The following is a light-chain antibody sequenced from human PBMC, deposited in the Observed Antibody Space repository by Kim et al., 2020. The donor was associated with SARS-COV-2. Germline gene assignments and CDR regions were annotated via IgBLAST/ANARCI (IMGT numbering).Light chain of an antibody. Sequence: GQKVTISGSGSRSNVGPDYVSWYQQLPGTAPKLLIYDNDKRPSGMPDRFSGSKSGTSATLGITGLQTGDEADYYCGTWDSSLSVGVFGGGTQLTVL. V-gene: IGLV1-51*01. J-gene: IGLJ3*02. CDR2: DND. CDR3: GTWDSSLSVGV. CDR1: RSNVGPDY.